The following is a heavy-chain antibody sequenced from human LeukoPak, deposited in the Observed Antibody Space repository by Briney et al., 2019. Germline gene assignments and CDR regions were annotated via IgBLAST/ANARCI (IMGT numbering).Heavy chain of an antibody. V-gene: IGHV1-69*01. CDR1: GGTFSSYA. CDR2: IIPIFGTA. J-gene: IGHJ4*02. D-gene: IGHD2-15*01. Sequence: GGSLRLSCAASGGTFSSYAISWVRQAPGQGLEWMGGIIPIFGTANYAQKFQGRVTITADESTSTAYMELSSLRSEDTAVYYCARARSNGWPYYFDYWGQGTLVTVSS. CDR3: ARARSNGWPYYFDY.